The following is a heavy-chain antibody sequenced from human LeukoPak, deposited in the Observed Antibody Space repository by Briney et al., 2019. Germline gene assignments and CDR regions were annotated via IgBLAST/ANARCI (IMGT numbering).Heavy chain of an antibody. CDR2: IYYSGST. V-gene: IGHV4-30-4*08. Sequence: SETLSLTCTVSGGSISSGDYYWSWIRQPPGKGLEWIGYIYYSGSTYYNPSLKNRVTISVDTSKNQFSLKLSSVTAADTAVYYCASFHEVVAATNESTTKDYWGQGTLVTVSS. CDR3: ASFHEVVAATNESTTKDY. CDR1: GGSISSGDYY. D-gene: IGHD2-15*01. J-gene: IGHJ4*02.